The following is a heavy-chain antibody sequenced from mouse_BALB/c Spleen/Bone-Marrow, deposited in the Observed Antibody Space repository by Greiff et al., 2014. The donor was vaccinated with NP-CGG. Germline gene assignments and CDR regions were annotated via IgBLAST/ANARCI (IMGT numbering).Heavy chain of an antibody. D-gene: IGHD2-4*01. CDR1: GYTFTSYW. Sequence: LVESGAELAIPGASVKMSCKASGYTFTSYWMHWVKQRPGQGLEWIGYIYPSTGYTEHNQKFKDKAIMTADKSSSTAYMQLSSLTSEDSAVYYCARDDYADWGQGTLVTVSA. J-gene: IGHJ3*01. CDR3: ARDDYAD. V-gene: IGHV1-4*01. CDR2: IYPSTGYT.